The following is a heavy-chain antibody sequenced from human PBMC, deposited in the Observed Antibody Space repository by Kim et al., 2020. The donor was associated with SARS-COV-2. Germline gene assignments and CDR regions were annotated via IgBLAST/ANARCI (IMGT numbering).Heavy chain of an antibody. J-gene: IGHJ4*02. CDR3: ARDPSPYDSSGYADY. Sequence: DSVKGRFTISRDNSKNTLDLQMNSLRAEDTAVYYCARDPSPYDSSGYADYWGQGTLVTVSS. D-gene: IGHD3-22*01. V-gene: IGHV3-30*07.